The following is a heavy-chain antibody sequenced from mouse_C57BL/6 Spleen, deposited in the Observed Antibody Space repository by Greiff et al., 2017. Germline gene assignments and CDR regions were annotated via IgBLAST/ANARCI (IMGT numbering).Heavy chain of an antibody. V-gene: IGHV1-64*01. D-gene: IGHD2-4*01. CDR1: GYTFTSYW. CDR3: AREMSRYYDYDGGHYFDY. J-gene: IGHJ2*01. Sequence: QVQLQQPGAELVKPGASVKLSCKASGYTFTSYWMHWVKQRPGQGLEWIGMIHPNSGSTNYNEKFKSKATLTVDKSSSTAYMQLSSLTSEDPAVYYCAREMSRYYDYDGGHYFDYWGQGTTLTVSS. CDR2: IHPNSGST.